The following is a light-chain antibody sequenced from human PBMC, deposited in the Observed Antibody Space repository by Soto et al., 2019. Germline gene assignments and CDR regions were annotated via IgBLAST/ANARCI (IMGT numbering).Light chain of an antibody. Sequence: EIVLTHSPGTLSLSPWEIATLSCRASQSVGSYLAWYQQQPGQAPRLLINDASHRATGIPARFSGSGSGTDFTLSISSLETEDFAVYYCKQRSNWPPTFGQGTRLEIK. V-gene: IGKV3-11*01. CDR2: DAS. CDR3: KQRSNWPPT. J-gene: IGKJ5*01. CDR1: QSVGSY.